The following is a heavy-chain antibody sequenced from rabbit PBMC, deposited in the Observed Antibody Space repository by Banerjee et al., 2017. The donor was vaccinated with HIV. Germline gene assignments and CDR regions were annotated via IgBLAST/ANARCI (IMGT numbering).Heavy chain of an antibody. D-gene: IGHD2-1*01. CDR2: IYTSSGST. Sequence: QEQLVESGGGLVQPEGSLTLTCKASGFDFSSNAMCWVRQAPGKGLELIACIYTSSGSTWYASWVNGRLTISRSTSLNTVDLKMTSRPAADTAAYFCAGESYRGDDYGDDNLWGPGTLVTVS. J-gene: IGHJ4*01. CDR3: AGESYRGDDYGDDNL. CDR1: GFDFSSNA. V-gene: IGHV1S47*01.